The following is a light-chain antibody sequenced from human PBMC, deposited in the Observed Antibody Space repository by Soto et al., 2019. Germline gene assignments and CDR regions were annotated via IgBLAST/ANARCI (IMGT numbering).Light chain of an antibody. Sequence: QSALTQPRSVSGSPGQSGTISCTGTSSDVGGYNYVSWYQQHPGKAPKVMIYDVSKRPSGVPDRFSGSKSGNTASLTISGLQAEDEADYYSCSYAGSPYVFGTGTKLTVL. J-gene: IGLJ1*01. V-gene: IGLV2-11*01. CDR2: DVS. CDR3: CSYAGSPYV. CDR1: SSDVGGYNY.